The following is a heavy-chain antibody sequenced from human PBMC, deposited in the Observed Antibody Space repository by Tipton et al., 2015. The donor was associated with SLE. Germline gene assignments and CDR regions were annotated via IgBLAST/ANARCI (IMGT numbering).Heavy chain of an antibody. D-gene: IGHD6-13*01. V-gene: IGHV4-59*11. Sequence: TLSLTCTVSGGSISSHYWSWIRQPPGKGLEWIGNIYYSGSTNYNPYLKSRITISVDTSKNQFSLKLSSMTAAGPAVYYCASESVAVAGSRGFNYYDYGIGGWGQGATVTVSS. CDR3: ASESVAVAGSRGFNYYDYGIGG. CDR2: IYYSGST. CDR1: GGSISSHY. J-gene: IGHJ6*02.